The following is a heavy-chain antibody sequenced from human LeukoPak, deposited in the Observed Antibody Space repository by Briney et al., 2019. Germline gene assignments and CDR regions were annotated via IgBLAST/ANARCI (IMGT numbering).Heavy chain of an antibody. CDR1: GGSISSYY. Sequence: SETLSLTCTVSGGSISSYYWRWIRQPPGKGLEWIGYIHYSGSTNYNPSLKSRITISVDTSKNQFSLTLSSVTAADTAVYYCARYFIHTLGIAVAGLGYWYFDLWGRGTLVTVSS. J-gene: IGHJ2*01. D-gene: IGHD6-19*01. CDR2: IHYSGST. CDR3: ARYFIHTLGIAVAGLGYWYFDL. V-gene: IGHV4-59*01.